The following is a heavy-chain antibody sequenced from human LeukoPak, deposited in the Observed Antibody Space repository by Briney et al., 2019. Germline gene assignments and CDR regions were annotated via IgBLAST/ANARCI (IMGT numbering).Heavy chain of an antibody. CDR1: GFTFRDHY. J-gene: IGHJ4*02. CDR3: ARRALGPIGAFDH. CDR2: IGARGRPL. Sequence: GGSLRLTCVVSGFTFRDHYMAWIRQAPGQGLEWIAYIGARGRPLYFADSVKGRISASRDDGVNSLFLQTEGLTVEDTAIYYCARRALGPIGAFDHWGQGALVTVSS. D-gene: IGHD3-10*01. V-gene: IGHV3-11*01.